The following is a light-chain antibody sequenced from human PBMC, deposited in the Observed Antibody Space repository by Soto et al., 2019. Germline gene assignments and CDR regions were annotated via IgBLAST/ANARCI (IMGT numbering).Light chain of an antibody. J-gene: IGKJ4*01. CDR3: QPYNNWTLT. CDR1: QSVSGN. CDR2: GAS. V-gene: IGKV3-15*01. Sequence: EIVMTQSPATLSVSPGERATLSCRASQSVSGNLAWYQQKPGKPPRLLIYGASTRATGIPARFSGSGSGTEFKLTISSLQSEDFAVYYCQPYNNWTLTFGGGTKVEIK.